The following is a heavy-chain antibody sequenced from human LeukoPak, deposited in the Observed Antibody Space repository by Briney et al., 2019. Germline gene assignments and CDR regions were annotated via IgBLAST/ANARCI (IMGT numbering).Heavy chain of an antibody. J-gene: IGHJ5*02. CDR1: GFTFSSYE. D-gene: IGHD6-19*01. Sequence: GGSLRLSCAASGFTFSSYEMNWVRQAPGKGLEWVSYISDSGTTICYADSVKGRFTISRDNAKNSLYLQMNSLRAEDTAVYYCVRDHSGWSLDPWGQGTLVTVSS. CDR3: VRDHSGWSLDP. CDR2: ISDSGTTI. V-gene: IGHV3-48*03.